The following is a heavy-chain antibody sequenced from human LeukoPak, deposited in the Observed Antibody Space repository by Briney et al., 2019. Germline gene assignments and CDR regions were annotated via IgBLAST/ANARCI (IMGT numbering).Heavy chain of an antibody. CDR3: AKDPYYYGSGSYYADY. CDR1: GFTLSSYG. J-gene: IGHJ4*02. Sequence: GGSLRLSCAASGFTLSSYGMHWVRQAPGKGLEWVAFIRYDGSNKYYADSVKGRFTISRDNSKNTLYLQMNSLRAEDTAVYYCAKDPYYYGSGSYYADYWGQGTLVTVSS. D-gene: IGHD3-10*01. CDR2: IRYDGSNK. V-gene: IGHV3-30*02.